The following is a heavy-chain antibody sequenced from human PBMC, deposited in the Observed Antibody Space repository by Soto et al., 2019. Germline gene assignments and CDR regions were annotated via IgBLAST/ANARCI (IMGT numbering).Heavy chain of an antibody. CDR2: IYYSGTT. J-gene: IGHJ4*02. CDR3: ARSQRGRTAFTFDY. Sequence: SETLSLTCAVSGDSVSNDNYYWSWIRQPPGKGLEWIGYIYYSGTTNYNSYLKSRLSLSVDMSKNQFSLKLASVTAADTAVYSCARSQRGRTAFTFDYWGQGALVTVSS. CDR1: GDSVSNDNYY. V-gene: IGHV4-61*01. D-gene: IGHD3-16*01.